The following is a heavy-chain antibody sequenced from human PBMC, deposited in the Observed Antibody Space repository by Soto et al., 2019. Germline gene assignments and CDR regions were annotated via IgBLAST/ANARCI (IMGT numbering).Heavy chain of an antibody. D-gene: IGHD4-17*01. V-gene: IGHV3-23*01. J-gene: IGHJ4*02. Sequence: EVQLLESGGGLVQPGGSLRLSCAASGFTFSSYAMSWVRQAPGKGLEWVSAISGSGGSTYYADSVKGRFTISRDNSKNKLYMQRNSLIAADTAVYYCAKDLFRGPSYGYWGQGTLVTVSS. CDR1: GFTFSSYA. CDR3: AKDLFRGPSYGY. CDR2: ISGSGGST.